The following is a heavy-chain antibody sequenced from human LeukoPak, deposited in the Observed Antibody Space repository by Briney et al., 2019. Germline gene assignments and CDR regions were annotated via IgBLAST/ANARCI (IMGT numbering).Heavy chain of an antibody. Sequence: SETLSLTCAVYGGSFSGYYWSWIRQPPGKGLEWIGEINRSGSTNYNPSLKSRVTISVDTSKNQFSLKLSSVTAADTAVYYCARGYSYGPTRDAFDIWGQGTMVTVSS. CDR1: GGSFSGYY. CDR2: INRSGST. V-gene: IGHV4-34*01. J-gene: IGHJ3*02. D-gene: IGHD5-18*01. CDR3: ARGYSYGPTRDAFDI.